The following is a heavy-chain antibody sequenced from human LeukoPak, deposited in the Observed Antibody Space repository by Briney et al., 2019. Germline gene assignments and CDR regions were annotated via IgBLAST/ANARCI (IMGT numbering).Heavy chain of an antibody. CDR1: GLSFSSYG. J-gene: IGHJ4*02. CDR2: ISPEGDNE. V-gene: IGHV3-30*18. CDR3: AKDGPYTSSFDY. Sequence: PGGSLRLSCAASGLSFSSYGMHWVRQGPGKGLEWVAAISPEGDNEYYADSVKGRITISRDNSKNTLYLQMNSLTTDDTAVYYCAKDGPYTSSFDYWGQGTLVTVSS. D-gene: IGHD2-2*02.